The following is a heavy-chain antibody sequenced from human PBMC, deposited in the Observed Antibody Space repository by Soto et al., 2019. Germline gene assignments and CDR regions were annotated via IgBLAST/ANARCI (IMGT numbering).Heavy chain of an antibody. V-gene: IGHV4-59*08. J-gene: IGHJ5*02. D-gene: IGHD1-1*01. Sequence: SETLSLPCTVSGGSISSHYWSWIRQPPGKGLEWIGYMYYGGRTNYNPSLKSRVTISVDTSKMQVSLKLSSVTASDTAVYFCARGTPSPLKVIRSRGPWFELLVQGTLVTVSS. CDR3: ARGTPSPLKVIRSRGPWFEL. CDR1: GGSISSHY. CDR2: MYYGGRT.